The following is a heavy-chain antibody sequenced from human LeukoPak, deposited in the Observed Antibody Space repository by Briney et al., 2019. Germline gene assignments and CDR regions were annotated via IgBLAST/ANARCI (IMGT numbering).Heavy chain of an antibody. Sequence: PGGPLRLSCAASGFTFHDYDMSWVRQSPGKGLEWVSGINWNGDRTGYADSVKGRFTISRDNAKKSLYLQMNSLRAEDTALYYCARRDYYGSGNPDFWGQGTLVTVSS. CDR3: ARRDYYGSGNPDF. V-gene: IGHV3-20*04. D-gene: IGHD3-10*01. CDR1: GFTFHDYD. CDR2: INWNGDRT. J-gene: IGHJ4*02.